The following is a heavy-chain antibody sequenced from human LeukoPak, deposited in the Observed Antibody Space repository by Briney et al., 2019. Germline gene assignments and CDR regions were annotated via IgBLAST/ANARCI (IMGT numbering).Heavy chain of an antibody. CDR1: GFTFSSYS. D-gene: IGHD3-22*01. Sequence: GGSLRLSCAASGFTFSSYSMNWVRQAPGKGLEWVSYISSSSSTIYYADSVKGRFTISRDNAKNSLYLQMNSLTAEDTAVYYCARDLSSGYFDYWGQGTLVTVSS. CDR3: ARDLSSGYFDY. V-gene: IGHV3-48*04. CDR2: ISSSSSTI. J-gene: IGHJ4*02.